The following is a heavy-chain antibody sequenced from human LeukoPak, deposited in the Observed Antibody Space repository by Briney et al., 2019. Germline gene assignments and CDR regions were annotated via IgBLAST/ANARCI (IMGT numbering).Heavy chain of an antibody. J-gene: IGHJ6*03. CDR1: GFRFSSYG. CDR3: ASSPFYYYYYYMDV. CDR2: ISSGGSA. V-gene: IGHV3-23*01. D-gene: IGHD6-13*01. Sequence: GGSLRLSCAASGFRFSSYGMTWVRQAPGKGLEWVSGISSGGSAYYADSVKGRFTISRDNSKNTLYLQMNSLRAEDTAVYYCASSPFYYYYYYMDVWGKGTTVTISS.